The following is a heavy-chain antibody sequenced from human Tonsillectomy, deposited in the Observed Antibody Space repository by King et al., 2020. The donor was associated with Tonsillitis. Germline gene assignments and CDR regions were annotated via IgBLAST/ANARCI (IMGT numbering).Heavy chain of an antibody. Sequence: VQLQESGPGLVKPSQTLSLTCTVSGGSIGSGSYYWTWIRQHPGKGLEWIGYIYYSGSTYYNPSLKSRVTISVDTSKNQFSLKLSSVTAADTAVYYCARARDGYNYFDCWGQGTLVTVSS. CDR1: GGSIGSGSYY. J-gene: IGHJ4*02. CDR3: ARARDGYNYFDC. D-gene: IGHD5-24*01. V-gene: IGHV4-31*03. CDR2: IYYSGST.